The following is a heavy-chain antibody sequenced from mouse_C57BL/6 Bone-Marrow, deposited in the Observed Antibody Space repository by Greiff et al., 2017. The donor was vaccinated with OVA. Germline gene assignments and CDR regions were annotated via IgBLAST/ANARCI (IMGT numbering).Heavy chain of an antibody. D-gene: IGHD2-1*01. CDR1: GYSFTDYN. J-gene: IGHJ2*01. V-gene: IGHV1-39*01. CDR2: INPNYGTT. CDR3: ARYSHGNYGDFDY. Sequence: QLVESGPELVKPGASFNISCKASGYSFTDYNMNWVKQSNGKSLEWIGVINPNYGTTSYNQKFKGKATLTVDQSSSTAYMQLNSLTSEDSAVYYCARYSHGNYGDFDYWGQGTTLTVSS.